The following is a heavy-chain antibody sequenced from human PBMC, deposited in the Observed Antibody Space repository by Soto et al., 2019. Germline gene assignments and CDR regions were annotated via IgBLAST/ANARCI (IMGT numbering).Heavy chain of an antibody. Sequence: ASVKVSCKTSGYTFTSYGVAWVRQAPGQGLEWMGWISTSKGDTTYAQKFQGRVTMTTDTSTSTAYTELRSLRSDDTAVYYCVTRSTAFDFWGQGTLVTVSS. D-gene: IGHD3-16*01. CDR2: ISTSKGDT. J-gene: IGHJ4*02. V-gene: IGHV1-18*01. CDR3: VTRSTAFDF. CDR1: GYTFTSYG.